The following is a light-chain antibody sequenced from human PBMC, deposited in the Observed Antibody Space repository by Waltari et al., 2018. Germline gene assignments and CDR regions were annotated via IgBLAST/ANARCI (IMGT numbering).Light chain of an antibody. V-gene: IGKV3-15*01. CDR1: QSVNLN. Sequence: EIVMTQSPATLSVSPGERATLSCRASQSVNLNLAWYQQKLGQAPRLLIYGASTRAAGIPARFSGSGSGTEFTLTISSLQSEDFAVYYCQPYNNWPPITFGQGTRLEIK. J-gene: IGKJ5*01. CDR3: QPYNNWPPIT. CDR2: GAS.